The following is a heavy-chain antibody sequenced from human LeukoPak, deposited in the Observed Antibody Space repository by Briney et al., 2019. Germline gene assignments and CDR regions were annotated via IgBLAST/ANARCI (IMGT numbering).Heavy chain of an antibody. CDR3: ATDLKKGDSGCFDY. D-gene: IGHD6-19*01. Sequence: ASVKVSCKASGYTFTTYPINWVRQAPGQGLEWMGWINTNTGTPTYAQGFTGRFVFSLDTSVSTAYLQISSLKAEDTAVYYCATDLKKGDSGCFDYWGQGTLVTVSS. CDR1: GYTFTTYP. V-gene: IGHV7-4-1*02. J-gene: IGHJ4*02. CDR2: INTNTGTP.